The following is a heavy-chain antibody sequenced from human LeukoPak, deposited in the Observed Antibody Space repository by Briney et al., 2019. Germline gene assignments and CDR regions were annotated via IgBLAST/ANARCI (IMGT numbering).Heavy chain of an antibody. CDR3: ARDHDSSSCPYFDY. J-gene: IGHJ4*02. V-gene: IGHV3-30*04. Sequence: GGSLRLSCAASGFTFSSYAMHWVRQAPGKGLEWVAVISYDGSNKYYADSVKGRFTISRDNAKNSLYLQMNSLRAEDTAVYYCARDHDSSSCPYFDYWGQGTLVTVSS. CDR2: ISYDGSNK. CDR1: GFTFSSYA. D-gene: IGHD6-13*01.